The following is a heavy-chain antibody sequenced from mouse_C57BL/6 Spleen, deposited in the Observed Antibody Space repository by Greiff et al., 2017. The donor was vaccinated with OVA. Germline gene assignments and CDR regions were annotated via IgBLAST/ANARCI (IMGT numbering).Heavy chain of an antibody. CDR2: LNPYNGGT. CDR3: ARSLTTDAMDY. V-gene: IGHV1-19*01. Sequence: VQLQQSGPVLVKPGASVKMSCKASGYPFTDYYMNWVKQSHGKSLEWIGVLNPYNGGTSYNQKFTGKATLTVDKSSSTDYMELNSLTSEDSAVYYCARSLTTDAMDYWGQGTSVTVSS. J-gene: IGHJ4*01. CDR1: GYPFTDYY. D-gene: IGHD1-1*01.